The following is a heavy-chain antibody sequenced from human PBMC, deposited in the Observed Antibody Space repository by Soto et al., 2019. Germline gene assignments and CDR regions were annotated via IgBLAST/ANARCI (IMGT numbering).Heavy chain of an antibody. J-gene: IGHJ3*02. Sequence: SVKVSCKASGGTFSSYAISWVRQAPGQGLEWMGGIIPIFGTANYAQKFQGRVTITAEESTSTAYMELSSLRSEDTAVYYCARVTLGYCSGGSCYGAFDIWGQETMVTVSS. CDR1: GGTFSSYA. CDR3: ARVTLGYCSGGSCYGAFDI. D-gene: IGHD2-15*01. CDR2: IIPIFGTA. V-gene: IGHV1-69*13.